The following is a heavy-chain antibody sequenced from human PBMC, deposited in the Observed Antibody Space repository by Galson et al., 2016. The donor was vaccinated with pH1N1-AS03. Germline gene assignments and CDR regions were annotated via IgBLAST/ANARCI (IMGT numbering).Heavy chain of an antibody. V-gene: IGHV2-5*02. Sequence: PALVKPTQTLTLTCTFSGFSLTTSGVGVAWIRQPPGKALEWLALLYWDDDQRYSPSLKSRLTITKDTSKNLVVLTLTNMGPVDTATYYCAHSVITTVREPSYYFESWGQGTLVTVSS. D-gene: IGHD3-10*01. CDR3: AHSVITTVREPSYYFES. CDR2: LYWDDDQ. CDR1: GFSLTTSGVG. J-gene: IGHJ4*02.